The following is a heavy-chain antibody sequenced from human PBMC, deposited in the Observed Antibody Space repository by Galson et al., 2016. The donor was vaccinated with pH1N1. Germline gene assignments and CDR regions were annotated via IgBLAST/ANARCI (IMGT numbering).Heavy chain of an antibody. V-gene: IGHV3-30*03. CDR2: ISKDGNNV. CDR1: GFTFSSYW. J-gene: IGHJ4*02. CDR3: ARSRDFSFDY. Sequence: SLRLSCAASGFTFSSYWMSWVRQAPGKGLECVALISKDGNNVYYADSVKGRFTISRDSSNNTLYLQVNSLRTEDTAIYYCARSRDFSFDYWGQGALVTVAS. D-gene: IGHD4-11*01.